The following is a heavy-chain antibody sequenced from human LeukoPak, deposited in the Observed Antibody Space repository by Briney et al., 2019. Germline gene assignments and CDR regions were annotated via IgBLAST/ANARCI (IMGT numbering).Heavy chain of an antibody. J-gene: IGHJ4*02. D-gene: IGHD3-3*01. Sequence: VKVSCKASGYTFTSYDINWVRQAPGQGLEWMGGIIPIFGTANYAQEFQDRVTITADESTSTAYMELSSLRSEDTAVYYCARSFRGDFWSGYYTGPFYWGQGTLVTVSS. V-gene: IGHV1-69*13. CDR3: ARSFRGDFWSGYYTGPFY. CDR2: IIPIFGTA. CDR1: GYTFTSYD.